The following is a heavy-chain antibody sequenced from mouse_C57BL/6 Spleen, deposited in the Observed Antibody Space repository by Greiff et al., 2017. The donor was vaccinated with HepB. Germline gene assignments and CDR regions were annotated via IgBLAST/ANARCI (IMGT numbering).Heavy chain of an antibody. D-gene: IGHD1-1*01. CDR2: INPNNGGT. Sequence: VQLQQSGPELVKPGASVKISCKASGYTFTDYYMNWVKQSHGKSLEWIGDINPNNGGTSYNQKFKGKATLTVDKSSSTAYMGLRSLTSADSAVYYCARSPFYGSSLYYYAMDYWGQGTSVTVSS. CDR1: GYTFTDYY. V-gene: IGHV1-26*01. J-gene: IGHJ4*01. CDR3: ARSPFYGSSLYYYAMDY.